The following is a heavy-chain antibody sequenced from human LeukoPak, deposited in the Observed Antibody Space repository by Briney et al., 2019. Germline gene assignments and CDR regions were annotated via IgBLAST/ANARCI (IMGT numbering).Heavy chain of an antibody. Sequence: PSQTLSLTCTVSGGSISSGSYYWSWIRQPGGKGLEWIGRIYTSGSTNYNPSLKSRVTISVDTSKNQFSLKLSSVTAADTAVYYCAREGVASPGDYWGQGTLVTISS. CDR2: IYTSGST. V-gene: IGHV4-61*02. D-gene: IGHD5-12*01. J-gene: IGHJ4*02. CDR1: GGSISSGSYY. CDR3: AREGVASPGDY.